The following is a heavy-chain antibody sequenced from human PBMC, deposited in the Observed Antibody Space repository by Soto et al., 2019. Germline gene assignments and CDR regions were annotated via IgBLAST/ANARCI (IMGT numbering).Heavy chain of an antibody. V-gene: IGHV3-33*01. CDR3: ARDPLSGDDIWGSYRPGIMDV. Sequence: QVQLVESGGGVVQPGRSLRLSCAASGISFNTFGMHWVRQAPGNGLEWVAVIKYDGNNKYYAESVNGRFTISRDNSKNTLYLQMNSLRAEDTAVYYCARDPLSGDDIWGSYRPGIMDVWGNGTTVTVSS. CDR2: IKYDGNNK. CDR1: GISFNTFG. J-gene: IGHJ6*04. D-gene: IGHD3-16*02.